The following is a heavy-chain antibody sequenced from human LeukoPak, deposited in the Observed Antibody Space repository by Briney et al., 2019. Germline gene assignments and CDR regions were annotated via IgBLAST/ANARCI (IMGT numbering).Heavy chain of an antibody. CDR1: GYTLTELS. Sequence: VASVKVSCKVSGYTLTELSMHWVRQAPGKGLEWMGDFDPEEGETIYAQKFQGRVTMTEDTATDTAYMELSSLRSEDTAVYYCATGFVAAAGSKEYYFDYWGQGTLVTVSS. CDR3: ATGFVAAAGSKEYYFDY. CDR2: FDPEEGET. D-gene: IGHD6-13*01. J-gene: IGHJ4*02. V-gene: IGHV1-24*01.